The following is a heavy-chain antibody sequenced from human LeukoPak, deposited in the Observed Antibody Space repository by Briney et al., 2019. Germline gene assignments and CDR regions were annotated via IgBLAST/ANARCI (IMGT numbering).Heavy chain of an antibody. CDR1: GFTFSSYA. D-gene: IGHD3-9*01. V-gene: IGHV3-23*01. CDR2: ISGSGGST. J-gene: IGHJ4*02. Sequence: GGSLRLSCAASGFTFSSYAMSWVRQAPGKGLEWVSAISGSGGSTYYADSVKGRFTISRDNSKNTLYLQMNSLRAEDTAVYYCARGVGSYDILTGYPFDYWGQGTLVTVSS. CDR3: ARGVGSYDILTGYPFDY.